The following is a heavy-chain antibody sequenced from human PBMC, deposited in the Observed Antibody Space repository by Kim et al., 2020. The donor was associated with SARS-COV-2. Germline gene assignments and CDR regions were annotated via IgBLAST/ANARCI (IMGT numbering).Heavy chain of an antibody. CDR2: ISSSSSYI. V-gene: IGHV3-21*01. J-gene: IGHJ6*02. CDR3: ARSNGAGRMVAALYYYGMDV. CDR1: GFTFSSYS. Sequence: GGSLRLSCAASGFTFSSYSMNWVRQAPGKGLEWVSSISSSSSYIYYADSVKGRFTISRDNAKNSLYLQMNSLRAEDTAVYYCARSNGAGRMVAALYYYGMDVWGQGTTVTVSS. D-gene: IGHD2-15*01.